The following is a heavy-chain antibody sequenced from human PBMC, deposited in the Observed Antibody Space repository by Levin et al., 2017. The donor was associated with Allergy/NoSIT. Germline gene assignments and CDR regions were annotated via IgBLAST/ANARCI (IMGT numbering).Heavy chain of an antibody. Sequence: SCAASGFTFSSYAMSWVRQAPGKGLEWVSAISGSGGSTYYADSVKGRFTISRDNSKNTLYLQMNSLRAEDTAVYYCAKGRYCTNGVCYFDYWGQGTLVTVSS. V-gene: IGHV3-23*01. CDR1: GFTFSSYA. D-gene: IGHD2-8*01. CDR3: AKGRYCTNGVCYFDY. J-gene: IGHJ4*02. CDR2: ISGSGGST.